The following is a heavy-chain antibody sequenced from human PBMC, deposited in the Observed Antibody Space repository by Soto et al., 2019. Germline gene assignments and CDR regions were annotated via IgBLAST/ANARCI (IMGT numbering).Heavy chain of an antibody. D-gene: IGHD6-13*01. V-gene: IGHV3-64*04. Sequence: PGGSLRLSCSASGFTFSNYAMHWVRQAPGKGLECVSAISSSSYTNYADSVKGRFTISRDNAKNSLYLQMNSLRAEDTAVYYCARVPGAHSSDYWGQGTLVTVSS. CDR1: GFTFSNYA. J-gene: IGHJ4*02. CDR3: ARVPGAHSSDY. CDR2: ISSSSYT.